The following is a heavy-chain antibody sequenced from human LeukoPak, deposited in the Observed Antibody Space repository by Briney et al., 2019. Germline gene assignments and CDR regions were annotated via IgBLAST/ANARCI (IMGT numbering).Heavy chain of an antibody. D-gene: IGHD2-15*01. V-gene: IGHV4-59*01. J-gene: IGHJ3*02. CDR2: IYYSGST. Sequence: SETLSLTCTVSGGSISSYYWSWIRQPPGKGLEWIGYIYYSGSTNYNPSLKSRVTISVDTSKNQFSLKLSSVTAAGTAVYYCAGGTYCSGGSCYWGAFDIWGQGTMVTVSS. CDR1: GGSISSYY. CDR3: AGGTYCSGGSCYWGAFDI.